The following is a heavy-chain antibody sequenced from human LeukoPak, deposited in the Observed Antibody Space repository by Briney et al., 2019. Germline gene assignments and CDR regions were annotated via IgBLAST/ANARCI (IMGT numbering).Heavy chain of an antibody. J-gene: IGHJ4*02. D-gene: IGHD2-2*01. V-gene: IGHV3-23*01. CDR2: ISSDSRHI. CDR3: ATVMGSSAPTAYFAY. CDR1: GFTVSTYY. Sequence: GGSLRLSCAASGFTVSTYYMTWVRQAPGKGLEWLSAISSDSRHIFYRDSVKGRFTTSRDNSRNTVYLQMNGLRVEDTAVYFCATVMGSSAPTAYFAYWGQGTLVTVSS.